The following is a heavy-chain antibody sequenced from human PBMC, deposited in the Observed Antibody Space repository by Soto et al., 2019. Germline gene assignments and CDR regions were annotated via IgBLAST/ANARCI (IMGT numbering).Heavy chain of an antibody. V-gene: IGHV3-23*01. J-gene: IGHJ5*02. Sequence: EVQLLESGGGLVQPGGSLRLSCAASGFTFSSYAMNWVRQAPGKGLEWVSAISGSGSSTYYADSVKGRFTVSRDNSKNTQYLQMNSLRAEDTAVYYCAKDEYCSRTNCYWGRGTGRNWFDPWGQGTLITVSS. CDR3: AKDEYCSRTNCYWGRGTGRNWFDP. CDR1: GFTFSSYA. CDR2: ISGSGSST. D-gene: IGHD2-2*01.